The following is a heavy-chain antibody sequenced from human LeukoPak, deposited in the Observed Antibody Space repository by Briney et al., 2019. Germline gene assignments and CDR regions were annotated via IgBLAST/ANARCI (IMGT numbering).Heavy chain of an antibody. Sequence: SETLSLTCTVSGGYISSYYWSWIRQPPGKGLECIGYIYYSGSTNYNPSLKSRVTISVDTSKNQFSLKLSSVTAADTAVYCCARGLRGDYGDYYFDYWGQGTLVTVSS. CDR1: GGYISSYY. CDR3: ARGLRGDYGDYYFDY. J-gene: IGHJ4*02. CDR2: IYYSGST. D-gene: IGHD4-17*01. V-gene: IGHV4-59*01.